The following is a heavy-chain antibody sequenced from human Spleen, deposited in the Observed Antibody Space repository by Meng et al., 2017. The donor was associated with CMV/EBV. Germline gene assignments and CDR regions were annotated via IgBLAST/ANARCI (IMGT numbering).Heavy chain of an antibody. D-gene: IGHD2-2*01. J-gene: IGHJ4*02. Sequence: KSSGYTFTGYYMHWVRQAPGQGLEWMGWINPNSGGTNYAQKFQGRVTMTRDTSISTAYVELSRLRSDDTAVYYCARGGEVVPAAIRNYWGQGTLVTVSS. V-gene: IGHV1-2*02. CDR3: ARGGEVVPAAIRNY. CDR2: INPNSGGT. CDR1: GYTFTGYY.